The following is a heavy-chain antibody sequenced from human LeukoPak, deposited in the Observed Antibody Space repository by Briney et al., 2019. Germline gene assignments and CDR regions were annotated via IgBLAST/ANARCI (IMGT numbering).Heavy chain of an antibody. CDR3: AKLPTGYPNWFDP. Sequence: PGGSLRLSCATSGFTFSSSVMGWVRQAPGKGLEWVSAIGGSGGSTYYADSVTGRFTISRDNSKNTLYLQMNSLGAEDTALYYCAKLPTGYPNWFDPWGQGTLVTVSS. V-gene: IGHV3-23*01. CDR2: IGGSGGST. CDR1: GFTFSSSV. J-gene: IGHJ5*02. D-gene: IGHD3-9*01.